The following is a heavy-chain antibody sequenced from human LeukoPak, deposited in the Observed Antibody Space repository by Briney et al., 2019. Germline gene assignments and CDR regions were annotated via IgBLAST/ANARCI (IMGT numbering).Heavy chain of an antibody. CDR3: VVAATRGLPDY. CDR2: IYYSGST. J-gene: IGHJ4*02. V-gene: IGHV4-59*12. D-gene: IGHD2-15*01. CDR1: GGSISSYY. Sequence: PSETLSLPCTVSGGSISSYYWSWIRQPPGKGLEWIEYIYYSGSTDYNPSLKSRVTISVDTSKNQFSLKLSSVTAADTAVYFAVVAATRGLPDYWGQGTLVTVSS.